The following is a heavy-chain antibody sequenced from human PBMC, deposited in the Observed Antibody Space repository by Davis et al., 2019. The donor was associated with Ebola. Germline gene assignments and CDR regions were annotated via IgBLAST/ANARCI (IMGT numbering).Heavy chain of an antibody. D-gene: IGHD6-6*01. V-gene: IGHV3-53*05. CDR2: IYSGGST. J-gene: IGHJ6*02. CDR3: ANPDGRTGARPEYYYYIMDV. CDR1: GFTVSSNY. Sequence: GESLKISCAASGFTVSSNYMSWVRQAPGKGLEWVSVIYSGGSTYYADSVKGRFTISRDNSKNSLFLQMNSLRGEDTAVHPCANPDGRTGARPEYYYYIMDVWGQGTTVTVSS.